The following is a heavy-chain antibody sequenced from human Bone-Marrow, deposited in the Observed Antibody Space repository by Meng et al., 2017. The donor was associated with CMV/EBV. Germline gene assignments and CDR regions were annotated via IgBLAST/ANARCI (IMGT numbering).Heavy chain of an antibody. CDR3: AKADRGGGGYYYYYGLDV. V-gene: IGHV3-21*04. Sequence: GESLKISCAASGFTFSSYSMNWVRQAPGKGLEWVSSISSSSCYIYYADSVKGRFTISRDNAKNSLYLQMNSLRAEDTAVYYCAKADRGGGGYYYYYGLDVWGQGTTVTVSS. D-gene: IGHD3-10*01. CDR2: ISSSSCYI. CDR1: GFTFSSYS. J-gene: IGHJ6*02.